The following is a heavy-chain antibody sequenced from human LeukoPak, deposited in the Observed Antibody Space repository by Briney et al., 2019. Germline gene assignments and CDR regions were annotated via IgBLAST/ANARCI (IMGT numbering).Heavy chain of an antibody. V-gene: IGHV3-53*01. D-gene: IGHD3-10*01. CDR2: IYSGGST. CDR1: GFTVSSSY. Sequence: GGSLRLSCAASGFTVSSSYMSWVRQAPGKGLEWVSVIYSGGSTYYADSVKGRFTISRDNSKSTLYIQMNSLRAEDTAVYYCARAKPKNMVRGLIMRRESRYYFDYWGQGTLVTVSS. J-gene: IGHJ4*02. CDR3: ARAKPKNMVRGLIMRRESRYYFDY.